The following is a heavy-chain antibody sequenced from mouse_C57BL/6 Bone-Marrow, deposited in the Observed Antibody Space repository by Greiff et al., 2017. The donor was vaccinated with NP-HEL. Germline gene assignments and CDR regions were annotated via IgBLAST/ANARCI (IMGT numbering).Heavy chain of an antibody. D-gene: IGHD1-1*01. J-gene: IGHJ4*01. CDR3: ALITTVGGAMDY. CDR2: IYPGSGNT. CDR1: GYSFTSYY. Sequence: VQLQQSGPELVKPGASVKISCKASGYSFTSYYIHWVKQRPGQGLEWIGWIYPGSGNTKYNEKFKGKATLTADTSSSTAYMQLSSLTSEDSAVYYCALITTVGGAMDYWGQGTSVTVSS. V-gene: IGHV1-66*01.